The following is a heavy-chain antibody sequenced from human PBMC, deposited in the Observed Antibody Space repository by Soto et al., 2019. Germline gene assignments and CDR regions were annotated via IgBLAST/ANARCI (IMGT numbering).Heavy chain of an antibody. CDR1: GFTFTNYW. J-gene: IGHJ4*02. CDR3: VRGKVAAGFDS. D-gene: IGHD6-13*01. V-gene: IGHV3-74*01. Sequence: EVQLVESGGGLVQPGGSLRLSCAASGFTFTNYWMHWVRQAPGKGLVWVSCIDSDGNTTNYADSVKGRLTISRANAKNTLYLQMDSLRAEDTAVYYCVRGKVAAGFDSWGQGTLVTVSS. CDR2: IDSDGNTT.